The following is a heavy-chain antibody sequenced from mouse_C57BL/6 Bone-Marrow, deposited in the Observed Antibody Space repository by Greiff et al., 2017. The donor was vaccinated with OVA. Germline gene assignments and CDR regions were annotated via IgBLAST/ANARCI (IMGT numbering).Heavy chain of an antibody. CDR1: GFSFNTYA. CDR3: VRSRAAY. D-gene: IGHD1-1*01. V-gene: IGHV10-1*01. CDR2: IRSKSNNYAT. Sequence: EVKLMESGGGLVQPKGSLKLSCAASGFSFNTYAMNWVRQAPGKGLEWVARIRSKSNNYATYYADSVKDRFTISRDDSDSMLYLQMNNLKTEDTAMYYCVRSRAAYWGQGTLVTVSA. J-gene: IGHJ3*01.